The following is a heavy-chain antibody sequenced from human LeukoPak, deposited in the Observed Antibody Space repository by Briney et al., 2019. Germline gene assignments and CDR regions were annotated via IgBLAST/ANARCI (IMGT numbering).Heavy chain of an antibody. J-gene: IGHJ5*02. Sequence: PGGSLRLSCAASGFTFSSYAMSWVRQAPGKGLNGSSAISGSGGSTYYADSVKGRFTISRDNSKNTLYLQMNSLRAEDTAVYYCAKAYSYGPGNWFDPWGQGTLVTVSS. V-gene: IGHV3-23*01. CDR2: ISGSGGST. D-gene: IGHD5-18*01. CDR3: AKAYSYGPGNWFDP. CDR1: GFTFSSYA.